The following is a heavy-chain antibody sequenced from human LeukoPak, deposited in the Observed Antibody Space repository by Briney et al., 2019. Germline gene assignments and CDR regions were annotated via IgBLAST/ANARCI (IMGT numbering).Heavy chain of an antibody. CDR2: INPNSGGT. Sequence: ASVKVSCKASGYTFTGYYMHWVRQAPGQGLEWMGWINPNSGGTNYAQKLQGRVTMTTDTSTSTAYMELRSLRSDDTAVYYCARGLGGDYVRDAFDIWGQGTMVTVSS. CDR3: ARGLGGDYVRDAFDI. J-gene: IGHJ3*02. D-gene: IGHD4-17*01. V-gene: IGHV1-2*02. CDR1: GYTFTGYY.